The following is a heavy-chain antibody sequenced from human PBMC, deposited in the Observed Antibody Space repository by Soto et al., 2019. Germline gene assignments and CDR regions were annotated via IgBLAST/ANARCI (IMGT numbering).Heavy chain of an antibody. CDR3: ARFDIVVVPAAQPGGMDV. J-gene: IGHJ6*02. Sequence: KSSETLSLTCTVSGGSISSGGYYWSWIRQHPGKGLEWIGYIYYSGSTYYNPSLKSRVTISVGTSKNQFSLKLSSVTAADTAVYYCARFDIVVVPAAQPGGMDVWGQGTTVTVSS. CDR1: GGSISSGGYY. CDR2: IYYSGST. D-gene: IGHD2-2*01. V-gene: IGHV4-31*03.